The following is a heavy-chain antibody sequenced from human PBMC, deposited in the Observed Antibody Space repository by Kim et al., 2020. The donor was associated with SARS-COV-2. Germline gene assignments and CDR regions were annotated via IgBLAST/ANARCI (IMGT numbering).Heavy chain of an antibody. Sequence: GGSLRLSCVASGFKFDDHAMHWVRQAPGKGLEWVSGISWNSGTIGYADSVKGRFTISRDNAKNSVYLQMNSLRAEDTALYYCAKDIGQDPDYWGQGTLVTVSS. J-gene: IGHJ4*02. CDR2: ISWNSGTI. CDR3: AKDIGQDPDY. CDR1: GFKFDDHA. V-gene: IGHV3-9*01. D-gene: IGHD3-16*01.